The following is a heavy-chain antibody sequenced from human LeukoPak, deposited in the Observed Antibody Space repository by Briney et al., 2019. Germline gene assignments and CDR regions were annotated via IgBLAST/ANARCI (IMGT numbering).Heavy chain of an antibody. J-gene: IGHJ4*02. CDR3: AREPKVRGYSYGFDN. Sequence: GGSLRLSCEASGFIFSDYYMAWIRQAPGKGLECVSYISTSVGIIYYADSVKGRFTISRDNARDSLYLQMNTLRAEDTAVYYCAREPKVRGYSYGFDNWGQGTLVTVSS. CDR2: ISTSVGII. D-gene: IGHD5-18*01. CDR1: GFIFSDYY. V-gene: IGHV3-11*04.